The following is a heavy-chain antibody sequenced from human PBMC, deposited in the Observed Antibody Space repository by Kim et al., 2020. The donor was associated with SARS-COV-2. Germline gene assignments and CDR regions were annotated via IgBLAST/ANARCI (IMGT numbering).Heavy chain of an antibody. Sequence: GGSLRLSCAASGFTFSSYAMHWVRQAPGKGLEWVAVISYDGSNKYYVDSVKGRFTISRDNSKNTLYLQMNSLRAEDTAVYYCARDFGRSAFFGVVNYW. CDR3: ARDFGRSAFFGVVNYW. CDR2: ISYDGSNK. V-gene: IGHV3-30*04. D-gene: IGHD3-3*01. J-gene: IGHJ2*01. CDR1: GFTFSSYA.